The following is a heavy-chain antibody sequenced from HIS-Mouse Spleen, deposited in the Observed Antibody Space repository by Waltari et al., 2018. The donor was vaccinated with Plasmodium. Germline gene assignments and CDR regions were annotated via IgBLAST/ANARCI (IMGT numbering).Heavy chain of an antibody. CDR1: GFTFRSYW. Sequence: EVQLVESGGGLVQPGGSLRLYCAASGFTFRSYWMSWVRQAAGKGLEWVANIKQDGSEKYYVDSVKGRFTISRDNAKNSLYLQMNSLRAEDTAVYYCASSWYWYFDLWGRGTLVTVSS. CDR3: ASSWYWYFDL. V-gene: IGHV3-7*01. D-gene: IGHD6-13*01. J-gene: IGHJ2*01. CDR2: IKQDGSEK.